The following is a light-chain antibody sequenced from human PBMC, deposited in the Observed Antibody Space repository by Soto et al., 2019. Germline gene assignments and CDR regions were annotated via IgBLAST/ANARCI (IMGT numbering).Light chain of an antibody. J-gene: IGLJ1*01. CDR3: SSYTSISTYV. CDR2: DVR. V-gene: IGLV2-14*01. Sequence: QSALTQPASVSGSPGQSITISCTGTSSDVGGYNFVSWYQQHPGKAPKLMIYDVRNRPSGFSNRFSGSKSVNTASLTFSGLQAEDEADYYCSSYTSISTYVFGTGTKVTVL. CDR1: SSDVGGYNF.